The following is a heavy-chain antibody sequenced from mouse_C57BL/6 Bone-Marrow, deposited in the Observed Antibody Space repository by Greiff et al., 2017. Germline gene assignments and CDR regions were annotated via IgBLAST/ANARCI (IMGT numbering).Heavy chain of an antibody. Sequence: VMLVESGPELVKPGASVKISCKASGYAFSSSWMNWVKQRPGKGLEWIGRIYPGDGDTNYNGKFKGKATLTADKSSSTAYMQLSSLTSEDSAVYFCARFYDGYYGYWGQGTTLTVSS. CDR3: ARFYDGYYGY. D-gene: IGHD2-3*01. J-gene: IGHJ2*01. CDR2: IYPGDGDT. CDR1: GYAFSSSW. V-gene: IGHV1-82*01.